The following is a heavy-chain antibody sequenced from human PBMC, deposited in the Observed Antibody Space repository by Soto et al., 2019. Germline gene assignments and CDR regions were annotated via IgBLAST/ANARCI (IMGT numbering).Heavy chain of an antibody. J-gene: IGHJ6*03. V-gene: IGHV4-34*01. CDR2: INHSGGT. CDR1: SGSFSGYH. Sequence: SETLSLTCAVYSGSFSGYHWNWIRQPPGKGLEWIGEINHSGGTNYNPSLKSRVTISVDTSKNQFSLELSSVTAADTAVYYCARGNSGSGVLGGYYYMDVWGKGTTVTVSS. CDR3: ARGNSGSGVLGGYYYMDV. D-gene: IGHD3-10*01.